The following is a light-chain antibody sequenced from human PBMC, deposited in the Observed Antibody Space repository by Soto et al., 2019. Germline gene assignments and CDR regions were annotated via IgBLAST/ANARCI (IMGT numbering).Light chain of an antibody. V-gene: IGKV3-11*01. CDR1: QSVSSY. CDR2: GAS. Sequence: EIVLTQSPATLSLSPGERATLSCRASQSVSSYLAWYQQKPGQAPRLLIHGASNRATGIPDRFSGSGSGTDFTLTIGRLEPEDSAVYYCQQYNNWVTFGGGTKVDIK. CDR3: QQYNNWVT. J-gene: IGKJ4*01.